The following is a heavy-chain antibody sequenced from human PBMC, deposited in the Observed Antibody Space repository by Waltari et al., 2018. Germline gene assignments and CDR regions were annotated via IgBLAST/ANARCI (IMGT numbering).Heavy chain of an antibody. CDR2: ISSNGGST. D-gene: IGHD6-19*01. J-gene: IGHJ3*02. CDR1: GFTFSSYA. CDR3: ARFGIAVAGTGDAFDI. V-gene: IGHV3-64*01. Sequence: EVQLVESGGGLVQPGGSLRLSCAASGFTFSSYAMHWVRQAPGKGVEYVSAISSNGGSTYYAKSVKGRFTISRDNSKNTLYLQMGSLRAEDMAVYYCARFGIAVAGTGDAFDIWGQGTMVTVSS.